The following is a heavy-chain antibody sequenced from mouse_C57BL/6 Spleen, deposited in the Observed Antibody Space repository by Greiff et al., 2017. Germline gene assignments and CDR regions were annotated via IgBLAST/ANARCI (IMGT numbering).Heavy chain of an antibody. CDR2: IWGVGST. Sequence: VMLVESGPGLVAPSQSLSITCTVSGFSLTSYGVDWVRQSPGKGLEWLGVIWGVGSTNYNSALKSRLSISKDNSKSQVFLKMNSLQTDDTAMYYCASSQLTGRAWFAYWGQGTLVTVSA. CDR3: ASSQLTGRAWFAY. CDR1: GFSLTSYG. J-gene: IGHJ3*01. D-gene: IGHD4-1*01. V-gene: IGHV2-6*01.